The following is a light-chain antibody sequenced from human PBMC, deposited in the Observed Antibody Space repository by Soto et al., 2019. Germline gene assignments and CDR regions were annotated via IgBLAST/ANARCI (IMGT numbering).Light chain of an antibody. CDR1: QSLVYSDGDTY. Sequence: DVVMTQSPLSLPVTLGQPASISCRSSQSLVYSDGDTYLNWFQQRPGQSPRRLIYKVSKRDSGVPDRFSGSGSGTEFTLTISSLQPEDFATYYCLQHNSFPLTFGGGTKVDIK. J-gene: IGKJ4*01. V-gene: IGKV2-30*01. CDR2: KVS. CDR3: LQHNSFPLT.